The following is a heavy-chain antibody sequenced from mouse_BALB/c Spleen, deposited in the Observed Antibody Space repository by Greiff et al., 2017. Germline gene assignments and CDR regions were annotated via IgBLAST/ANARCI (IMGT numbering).Heavy chain of an antibody. Sequence: VKLQESGAELARPGASVKLSCKASGYTFTSYWMQWVKQRPGQGLEWIGAIYPGDGDTRYTQKFKGKATLTADKSSSTAYMQLSSLASEDSAVYYCARGNPYAMDYWGQGTSVTVSS. D-gene: IGHD2-1*01. J-gene: IGHJ4*01. CDR2: IYPGDGDT. CDR3: ARGNPYAMDY. V-gene: IGHV1-87*01. CDR1: GYTFTSYW.